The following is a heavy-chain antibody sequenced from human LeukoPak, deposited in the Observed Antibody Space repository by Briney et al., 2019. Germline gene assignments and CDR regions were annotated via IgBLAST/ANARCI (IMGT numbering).Heavy chain of an antibody. Sequence: PSDTLSLTCTVSGGSISPNYWSWIPHSPGKGLEWIGFVYYTGRTRYNPSLQSRVTIPVDTSRNYFSLKLRSLNAAATAVNYFARLLDYDSSGDPDTFDIWGEGTMVTVPS. CDR1: GGSISPNY. V-gene: IGHV4-59*07. J-gene: IGHJ3*02. D-gene: IGHD3-22*01. CDR3: ARLLDYDSSGDPDTFDI. CDR2: VYYTGRT.